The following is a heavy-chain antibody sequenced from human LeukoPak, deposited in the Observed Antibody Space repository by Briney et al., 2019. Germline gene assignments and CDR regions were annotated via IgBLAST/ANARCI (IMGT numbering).Heavy chain of an antibody. V-gene: IGHV4-34*01. CDR3: AALEFNAFDY. CDR2: INHSGST. D-gene: IGHD3-3*02. CDR1: GGSFSGYY. Sequence: SETLSLTCAVYGGSFSGYYWSWIRQPPGKGLEWIGEINHSGSTNYNPSLKGRVTISVDTSKNQFSLKLSSVTAADTAVYYCAALEFNAFDYWGQGTLVTVSS. J-gene: IGHJ4*02.